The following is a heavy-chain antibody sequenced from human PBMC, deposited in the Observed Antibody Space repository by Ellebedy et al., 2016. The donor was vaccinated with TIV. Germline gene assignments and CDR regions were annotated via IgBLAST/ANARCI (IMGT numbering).Heavy chain of an antibody. CDR1: GFTFSDYY. CDR3: ARAFDGNSGYDVPFDP. J-gene: IGHJ5*02. D-gene: IGHD5-12*01. V-gene: IGHV3-11*01. CDR2: ISSSGRIM. Sequence: PGGSLRLSCAASGFTFSDYYMTWIRQAPGKGLEWVAYISSSGRIMYHEDSVKGRFTISRDNAKNSLYLQMNSLRAEETAVYYCARAFDGNSGYDVPFDPWGQGILVTVSS.